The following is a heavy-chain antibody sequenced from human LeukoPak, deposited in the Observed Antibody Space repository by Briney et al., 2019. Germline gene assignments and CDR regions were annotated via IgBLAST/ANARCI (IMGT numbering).Heavy chain of an antibody. CDR1: GGSISSGDYY. J-gene: IGHJ4*02. CDR3: AREAGTYYYFDY. Sequence: SQTLSLTCTVSGGSISSGDYYWSWIRQPPGKGLEWIGYIYYSGSTYYNPSLKSRVTMSVDTSKNQFSLKLTSVTAADTAVYYCAREAGTYYYFDYWGQGTLVTVSS. V-gene: IGHV4-30-4*01. CDR2: IYYSGST. D-gene: IGHD3-10*01.